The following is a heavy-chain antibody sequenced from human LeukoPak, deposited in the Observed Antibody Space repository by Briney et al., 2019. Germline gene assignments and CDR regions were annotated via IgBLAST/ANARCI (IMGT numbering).Heavy chain of an antibody. D-gene: IGHD3-10*01. Sequence: SETLSLTCTVSGGSISSRSYYWGWIRQSPGKGLEWIGTIYYSGTTYYNPSLKSRVTISVDTSKNHFSLKLTSVTAADTAVYYCARGIYYYGSGSYPSWFDPWGQGTLVTVSS. CDR2: IYYSGTT. V-gene: IGHV4-39*07. CDR3: ARGIYYYGSGSYPSWFDP. J-gene: IGHJ5*02. CDR1: GGSISSRSYY.